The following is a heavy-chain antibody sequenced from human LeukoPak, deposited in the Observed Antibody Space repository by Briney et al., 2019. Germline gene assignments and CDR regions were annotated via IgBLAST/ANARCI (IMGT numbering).Heavy chain of an antibody. J-gene: IGHJ4*02. CDR1: GFSLSSGVVG. CDR2: IYWNDDK. D-gene: IGHD4-23*01. Sequence: SGPTLVNPTQTLTLTCTFSGFSLSSGVVGVGWIRQPPGKALEWLALIYWNDDKRYTPSLKKRLTVTKDTSENRVVLTLTNMEPVDTATYYCTHTVDYGGNPNDYWGQGTLVTVSS. V-gene: IGHV2-5*01. CDR3: THTVDYGGNPNDY.